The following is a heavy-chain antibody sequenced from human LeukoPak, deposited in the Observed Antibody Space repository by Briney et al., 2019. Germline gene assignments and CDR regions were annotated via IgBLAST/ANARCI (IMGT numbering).Heavy chain of an antibody. CDR2: IDPSDSYT. J-gene: IGHJ5*02. V-gene: IGHV5-10-1*01. D-gene: IGHD3-16*02. CDR3: ARHAYYDYVWGSYRYNSHNWFDP. Sequence: GESLKISCKGSGYRFTSYWISWVRQMPGKGLEWMGRIDPSDSYTNYSPSFQGHVTISADKSISTAYLQWSSLKASDTAMYYCARHAYYDYVWGSYRYNSHNWFDPWGQGTLVTVSS. CDR1: GYRFTSYW.